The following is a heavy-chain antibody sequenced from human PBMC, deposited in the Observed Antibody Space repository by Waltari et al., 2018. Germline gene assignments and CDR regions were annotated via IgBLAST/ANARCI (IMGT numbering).Heavy chain of an antibody. D-gene: IGHD6-13*01. J-gene: IGHJ4*02. CDR2: INHSGST. CDR3: ARWVKTAAGTPLGFDY. CDR1: GGSFSGYY. Sequence: QVQLQQWGAGLLKPSETLSRTCAVYGGSFSGYYWSWVRQPPGKGLEWIGEINHSGSTNYNPSLKSRVTISVDTSKNQFSLKLSSVTAADTAVYYCARWVKTAAGTPLGFDYWGQGTLVTVSS. V-gene: IGHV4-34*01.